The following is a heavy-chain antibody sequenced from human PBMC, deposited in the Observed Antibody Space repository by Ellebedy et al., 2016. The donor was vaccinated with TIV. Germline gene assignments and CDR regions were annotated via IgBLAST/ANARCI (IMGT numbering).Heavy chain of an antibody. CDR3: ARDFGEFDVKTDYFEY. Sequence: PGGSLRLSCAASGFTFSSFAMHWVRQAPGKGLEWVALISYDGSKKYYAGSVKGRFTISRDKSKNTLYLQMNSLRTEDTAVYYCARDFGEFDVKTDYFEYWGQGTLVTVSS. CDR2: ISYDGSKK. J-gene: IGHJ4*02. V-gene: IGHV3-30*04. D-gene: IGHD3-10*01. CDR1: GFTFSSFA.